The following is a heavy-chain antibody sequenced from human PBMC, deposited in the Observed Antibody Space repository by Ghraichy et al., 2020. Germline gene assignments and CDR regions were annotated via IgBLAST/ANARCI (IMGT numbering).Heavy chain of an antibody. CDR2: INAGNGVT. CDR1: GYTFSLYA. CDR3: GRSEFSSGYYIDY. V-gene: IGHV1-3*01. J-gene: IGHJ4*02. D-gene: IGHD3-3*01. Sequence: ASVKVSCKASGYTFSLYAIHWVRQAPGQRPEWMGWINAGNGVTKYSPRFQGRVTITWDTSANTAYMELSSLRPEDTAVYFCGRSEFSSGYYIDYWGQGTLVTVSS.